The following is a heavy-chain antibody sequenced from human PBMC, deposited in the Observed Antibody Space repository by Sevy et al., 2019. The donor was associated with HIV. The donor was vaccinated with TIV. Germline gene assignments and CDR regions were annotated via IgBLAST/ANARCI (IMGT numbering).Heavy chain of an antibody. CDR1: GDTIATYT. V-gene: IGHV1-18*01. CDR3: TRDRRSVLDY. J-gene: IGHJ4*02. D-gene: IGHD1-26*01. CDR2: ISSNIGNT. Sequence: ASVKVSCKASGDTIATYTISWVRQAPGQRLEWMGWISSNIGNTNYAQKFQGRVTMTTDTSTNTAYMELRSLRSDDTAVYYCTRDRRSVLDYWGQGTLVTVSS.